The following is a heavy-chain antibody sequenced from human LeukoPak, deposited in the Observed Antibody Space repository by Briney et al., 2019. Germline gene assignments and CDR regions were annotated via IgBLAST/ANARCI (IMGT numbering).Heavy chain of an antibody. CDR3: ARDSSMLRGPLVIYYFDF. J-gene: IGHJ4*02. D-gene: IGHD3-10*01. Sequence: GGSLRLSCAASGFTFSSYEMNWVRQAPGKGLEWVSYISSSGSTIYYADSVKGRFTISRDNAKNSLYLQMNSLRAEDTAVYYCARDSSMLRGPLVIYYFDFWGQGTLVSVSS. CDR1: GFTFSSYE. V-gene: IGHV3-48*03. CDR2: ISSSGSTI.